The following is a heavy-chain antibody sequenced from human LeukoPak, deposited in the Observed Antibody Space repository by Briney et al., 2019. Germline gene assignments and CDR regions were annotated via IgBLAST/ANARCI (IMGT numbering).Heavy chain of an antibody. V-gene: IGHV4-61*01. J-gene: IGHJ4*02. CDR3: ARGRSYGFDFDS. D-gene: IGHD5-18*01. CDR2: KYYSGST. CDR1: GVSINTCCYY. Sequence: SETLSLTCDVSGVSINTCCYYWTWIRQPPGKGLEWIGYKYYSGSTRYNSSLRSRLTISLDSSKNQFSLRLTSVTAADTAVYYCARGRSYGFDFDSWGPGTLVIASS.